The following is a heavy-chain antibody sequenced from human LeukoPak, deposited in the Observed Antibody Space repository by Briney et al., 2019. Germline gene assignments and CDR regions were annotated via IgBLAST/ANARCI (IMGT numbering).Heavy chain of an antibody. J-gene: IGHJ3*02. Sequence: PGGSLRLSCAASGFTFSSYGMHWVRQAPGKGLEWVAVISYDGSNKYYADSVKGRFTICRDNSKNTLYLQMNSLRAEDTAVYYCAKDRKWCGGDCYPDPPNIWGQGTMVTVSS. V-gene: IGHV3-30*18. CDR3: AKDRKWCGGDCYPDPPNI. CDR1: GFTFSSYG. CDR2: ISYDGSNK. D-gene: IGHD2-21*02.